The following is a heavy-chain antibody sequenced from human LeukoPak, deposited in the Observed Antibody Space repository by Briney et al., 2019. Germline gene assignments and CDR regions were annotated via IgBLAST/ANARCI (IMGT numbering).Heavy chain of an antibody. D-gene: IGHD3-16*01. CDR2: VWYDGSNK. V-gene: IGHV3-33*01. J-gene: IGHJ4*02. Sequence: VVWYDGSNKYYADSVKGRFTISRDNSKNTLYLQMNSLRTEDTAVYYCARDKYNYNYAIDYWGQGTLLTVSS. CDR3: ARDKYNYNYAIDY.